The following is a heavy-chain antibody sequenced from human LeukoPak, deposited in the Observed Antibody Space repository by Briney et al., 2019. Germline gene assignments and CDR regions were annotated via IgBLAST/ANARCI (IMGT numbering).Heavy chain of an antibody. V-gene: IGHV3-53*01. CDR3: TRPHDY. J-gene: IGHJ4*02. CDR2: IYSGGST. Sequence: PGGSLRLSCAASGFTVSTNYMSWVRQAPGRGLEWVSVIYSGGSTYYADSVKGRFTISRDNPKSTLYLQMNSLRAEDTAVYYCTRPHDYWGQGTLVTVSS. CDR1: GFTVSTNY.